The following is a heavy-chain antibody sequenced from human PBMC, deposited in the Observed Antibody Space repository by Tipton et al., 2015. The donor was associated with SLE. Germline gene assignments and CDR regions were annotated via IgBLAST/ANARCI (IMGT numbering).Heavy chain of an antibody. J-gene: IGHJ6*02. Sequence: QSGAEVKKPGASVKVAGKASGYTFTSYGISWERQAPGQGLEWTGWISAYNGNTNYAQKLQGRVTMTTDTSTSTAYMGLRSVRSVDSDVYYCALPVYRSWNFYYCGINVCG. D-gene: IGHD6-13*01. CDR3: ALPVYRSWNFYYCGINV. V-gene: IGHV1-18*01. CDR1: GYTFTSYG. CDR2: ISAYNGNT.